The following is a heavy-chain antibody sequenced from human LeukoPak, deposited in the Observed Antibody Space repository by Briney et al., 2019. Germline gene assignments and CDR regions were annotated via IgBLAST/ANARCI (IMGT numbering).Heavy chain of an antibody. CDR3: ARVVRGVVTSNWFDP. J-gene: IGHJ5*02. CDR1: GGSISSSS. V-gene: IGHV4-4*07. Sequence: SETLSLTCTASGGSISSSSWSWIRQPAGKGLEWIGRIYSTGSTNYNPSLKSRVSISIDTSKNQFSLALTSVTPADTAVYYCARVVRGVVTSNWFDPWGQGTLVSVSS. D-gene: IGHD2-21*02. CDR2: IYSTGST.